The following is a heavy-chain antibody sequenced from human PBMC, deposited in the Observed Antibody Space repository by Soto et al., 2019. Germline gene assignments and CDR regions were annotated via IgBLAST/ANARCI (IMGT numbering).Heavy chain of an antibody. CDR3: ARLGQFDF. J-gene: IGHJ4*02. Sequence: QVQLVQSGGGLVRPGGSLRLSCEASGFIFSDYYMAWIRQAPGTGLEWVSYISGSGDTIYYADSVKGRFTISRDSAKDSLYLQMTPLRDEDTAIYYCARLGQFDFWGQGTVVTVSS. CDR1: GFIFSDYY. V-gene: IGHV3-11*01. CDR2: ISGSGDTI.